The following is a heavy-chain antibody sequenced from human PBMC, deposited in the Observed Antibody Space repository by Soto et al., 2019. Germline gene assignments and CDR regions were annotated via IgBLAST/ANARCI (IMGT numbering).Heavy chain of an antibody. D-gene: IGHD6-6*01. CDR1: GFTFSSHA. J-gene: IGHJ4*02. CDR3: ARDYFLNGHGRQLVPSDD. V-gene: IGHV3-30-3*01. CDR2: ISYDGSNK. Sequence: PAGSPRLSCAASGFTFSSHAMHWVRHAPGSGLEGVAVISYDGSNKYYADSVKGRFTISRDNSKNTLYLQMNSLRAEDTAVYYCARDYFLNGHGRQLVPSDDWGQGTLVTVSS.